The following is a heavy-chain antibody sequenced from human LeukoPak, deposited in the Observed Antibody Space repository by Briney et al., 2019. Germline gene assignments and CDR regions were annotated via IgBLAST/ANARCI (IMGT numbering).Heavy chain of an antibody. CDR2: IYVGGST. Sequence: PGGSLRLSCAASGFTVSSNYMSWLRQAPGKGLEWLSVIYVGGSTFYADSVRGRFTISRDNSKNTLYLQMISMRADDTAVYYCARDHRNAGVFDYWGQGTLVTVSS. CDR3: ARDHRNAGVFDY. CDR1: GFTVSSNY. D-gene: IGHD2-2*01. J-gene: IGHJ4*02. V-gene: IGHV3-53*01.